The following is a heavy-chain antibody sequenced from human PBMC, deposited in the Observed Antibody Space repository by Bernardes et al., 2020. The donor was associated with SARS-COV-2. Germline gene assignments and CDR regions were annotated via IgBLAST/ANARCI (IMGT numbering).Heavy chain of an antibody. J-gene: IGHJ5*02. D-gene: IGHD2-15*01. CDR3: ARDLIYCSSGSCYSFWFDP. CDR2: IYTSGST. CDR1: GDSISSYY. Sequence: SETLSLTCTVSGDSISSYYWSWIRQPAGKGLEWIGRIYTSGSTNYNPSLKSRVTMSVDTSKNQFSLKLRSVTAADTAVYYCARDLIYCSSGSCYSFWFDPWGQGTLVTVSS. V-gene: IGHV4-4*07.